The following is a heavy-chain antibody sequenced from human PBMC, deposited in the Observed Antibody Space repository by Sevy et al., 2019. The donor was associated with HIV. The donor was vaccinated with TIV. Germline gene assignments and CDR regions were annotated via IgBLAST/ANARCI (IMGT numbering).Heavy chain of an antibody. CDR1: GASISSSGYY. J-gene: IGHJ4*02. Sequence: SETLSLTCTVSGASISSSGYYWGWIRQPPGKGLKWIASIRYTGSTYYNPSLRSRVTISADASKNQFSLRLNSVTAADTAVYYCAGPTLTYSSGWSYYDHWGQGTVVTVSS. CDR2: IRYTGST. V-gene: IGHV4-39*01. D-gene: IGHD6-19*01. CDR3: AGPTLTYSSGWSYYDH.